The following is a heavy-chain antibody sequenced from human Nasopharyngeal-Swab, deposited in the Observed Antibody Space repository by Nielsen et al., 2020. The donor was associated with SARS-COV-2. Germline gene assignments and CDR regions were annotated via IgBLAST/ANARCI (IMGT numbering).Heavy chain of an antibody. CDR3: ARCFCPWKAAARWYYMDV. J-gene: IGHJ6*03. D-gene: IGHD6-13*01. CDR2: INHSGST. Sequence: WIRQPPGKGLEWIAEINHSGSTNYNPSLKSRVTISVDTSKNQFSLKLTSVTAADTAAYYCARCFCPWKAAARWYYMDVWGKGTTVTVSS. V-gene: IGHV4-34*01.